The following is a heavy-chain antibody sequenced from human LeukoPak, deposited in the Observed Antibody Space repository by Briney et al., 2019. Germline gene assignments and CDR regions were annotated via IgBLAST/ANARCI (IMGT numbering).Heavy chain of an antibody. D-gene: IGHD2-15*01. CDR2: ISYDGSNK. CDR3: ARDAGVVVAYNCFDP. J-gene: IGHJ5*02. V-gene: IGHV3-30-3*01. CDR1: EFTFSSYA. Sequence: GRSLGLSCAASEFTFSSYAMHWVRQAPGKGLEWVAVISYDGSNKYYADSVKGRFTISRDNSKNTLYLQMNSLRAEDTAVYYCARDAGVVVAYNCFDPWGQGTLVTVSS.